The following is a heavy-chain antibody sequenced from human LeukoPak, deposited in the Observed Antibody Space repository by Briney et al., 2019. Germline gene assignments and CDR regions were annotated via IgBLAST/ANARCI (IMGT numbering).Heavy chain of an antibody. D-gene: IGHD5-12*01. CDR1: GYTFTDYY. CDR2: INPNSGGT. CDR3: SYSGYDQAFHY. V-gene: IGHV1-2*02. J-gene: IGHJ4*02. Sequence: ASVKVSCKASGYTFTDYYMHWVRQAPGQGLEWMGWINPNSGGTQYAQNFQGRVTMTRDTSISTAYMEVSRLRPDDTAVYFCSYSGYDQAFHYWGQGTLVTVSS.